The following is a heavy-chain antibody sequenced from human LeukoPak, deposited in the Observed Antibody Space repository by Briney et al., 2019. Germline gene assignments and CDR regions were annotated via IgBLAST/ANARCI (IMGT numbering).Heavy chain of an antibody. J-gene: IGHJ3*02. CDR1: GYSFTSYW. D-gene: IGHD3-22*01. V-gene: IGHV5-51*01. Sequence: GESLKISCKGSGYSFTSYWIGWVRQMPGKGMEWMGIIYPGDSDTRYSPSFQGQVTISVDKSISTAYLQWSSLKASDTAMYYCARHGGYDSSNPDAFDIWGQGTMVTVSS. CDR3: ARHGGYDSSNPDAFDI. CDR2: IYPGDSDT.